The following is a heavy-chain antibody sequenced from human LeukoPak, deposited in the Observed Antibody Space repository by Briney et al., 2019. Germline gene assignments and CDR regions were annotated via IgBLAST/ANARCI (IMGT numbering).Heavy chain of an antibody. Sequence: PGGSLRLSCAASGFTFSSYSMNWVRQAPGKGLEWVSSISSSSSYVYYADSVKGRFTISRDNAKNSLYLQMNSLRAEDTAVYYCARDVVPAASGDYWGQGTLVTVSS. V-gene: IGHV3-21*01. CDR1: GFTFSSYS. CDR3: ARDVVPAASGDY. CDR2: ISSSSSYV. J-gene: IGHJ4*02. D-gene: IGHD2-2*01.